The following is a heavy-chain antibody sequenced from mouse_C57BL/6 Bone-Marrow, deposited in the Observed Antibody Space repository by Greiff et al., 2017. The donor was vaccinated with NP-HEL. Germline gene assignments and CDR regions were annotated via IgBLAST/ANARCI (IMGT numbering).Heavy chain of an antibody. J-gene: IGHJ2*01. D-gene: IGHD1-1*01. CDR1: GFTFSIYG. CDR2: ISSGGSYT. Sequence: EVLLVESGGYLVKPGGSLKLSCAASGFTFSIYGLSWVRQTPDKMLVCVATISSGGSYTYYPDSVKGRFTISRDNAKNTLYLQMNSLKSEDTAMYYCARHHYGSRDYWGQGTTLTVSS. CDR3: ARHHYGSRDY. V-gene: IGHV5-6*01.